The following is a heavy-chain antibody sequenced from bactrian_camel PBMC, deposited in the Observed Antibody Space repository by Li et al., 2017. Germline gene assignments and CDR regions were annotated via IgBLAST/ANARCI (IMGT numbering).Heavy chain of an antibody. V-gene: IGHV3S40*01. Sequence: VQLVESGGGLVQPGGSLRVSCVGTGFIFGDYTITWVRQAPGKALEWISDINSSGGNRNYADSVKGRFTISQDSARNTVYLQMNNLQPEDTATYYCAEGRGSRGEHCYSLNYWGQGTQVTVS. CDR1: GFIFGDYT. CDR2: INSSGGNR. J-gene: IGHJ4*01. CDR3: AEGRGSRGEHCYSLNY. D-gene: IGHD6*01.